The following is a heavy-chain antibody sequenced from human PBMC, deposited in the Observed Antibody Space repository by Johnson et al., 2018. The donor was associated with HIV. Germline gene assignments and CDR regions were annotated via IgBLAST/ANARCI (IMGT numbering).Heavy chain of an antibody. Sequence: VQLVESGGGVVQPGGSLRLSCAASGFTFDNFAMHWVRQVPGNGLEWVSGIHWNGGSTGYAVSVKGRFTISRDNAKKSLYLQMNSLRAEDTAVYYCPREKLDSSSTSCYEGGGDAFDIWGQGTMVTVSS. V-gene: IGHV3-20*04. D-gene: IGHD2-2*01. CDR3: PREKLDSSSTSCYEGGGDAFDI. J-gene: IGHJ3*02. CDR1: GFTFDNFA. CDR2: IHWNGGST.